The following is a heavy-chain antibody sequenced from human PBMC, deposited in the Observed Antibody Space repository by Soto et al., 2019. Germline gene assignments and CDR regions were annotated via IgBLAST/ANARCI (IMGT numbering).Heavy chain of an antibody. D-gene: IGHD5-12*01. Sequence: SLKVSCKASGCTFSSYTISWVRQAPGQGLEWMGRIIPILGIANYAQKFQGRVTITADKSTSTAYMELSSLRSEDTAVYYCARDYSGYDSAFDIWGQGTMVTVSS. CDR1: GCTFSSYT. V-gene: IGHV1-69*04. J-gene: IGHJ3*02. CDR3: ARDYSGYDSAFDI. CDR2: IIPILGIA.